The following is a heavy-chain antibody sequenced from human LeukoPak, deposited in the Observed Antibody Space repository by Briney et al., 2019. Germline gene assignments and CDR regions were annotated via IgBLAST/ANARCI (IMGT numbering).Heavy chain of an antibody. D-gene: IGHD6-19*01. V-gene: IGHV3-74*01. CDR2: IDSDGKTT. CDR3: ARDGSGWHPKYNWFDP. CDR1: GFRFNTYW. J-gene: IGHJ5*02. Sequence: PGGSLRLSCAASGFRFNTYWMHWVRQVPGKGLVWVSLIDSDGKTTTYADSVKGRFSISRDNAKNTLYLQMNSLRVEDTAVYYCARDGSGWHPKYNWFDPWGQGTLVTVSS.